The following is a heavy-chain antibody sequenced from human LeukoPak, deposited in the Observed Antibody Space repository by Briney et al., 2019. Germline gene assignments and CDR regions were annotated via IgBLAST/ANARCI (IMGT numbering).Heavy chain of an antibody. CDR3: AKGGEATISGDYYYGMDV. CDR1: GFTFSSYG. CDR2: ISYDGSNK. D-gene: IGHD5-12*01. Sequence: GGSLRLSCAASGFTFSSYGMHWVRQAPGKGLEWVAVISYDGSNKYYADSVKGRFTISRDNSKNTLYLQMNSLRAEDTAVYYCAKGGEATISGDYYYGMDVWGQGTTVTVSS. J-gene: IGHJ6*02. V-gene: IGHV3-30*18.